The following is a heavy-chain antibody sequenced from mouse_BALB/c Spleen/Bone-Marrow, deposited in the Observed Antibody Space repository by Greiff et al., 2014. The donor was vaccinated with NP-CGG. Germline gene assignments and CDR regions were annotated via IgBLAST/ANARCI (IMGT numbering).Heavy chain of an antibody. CDR1: GYTFTSYV. CDR2: INPYNDCT. Sequence: VQLQQSGPELVKPGASVKMSCKASGYTFTSYVMHWVKQKPGQGLEWIGYINPYNDCTKYNEKFKGKATLTSDKSSSTAYMELHSLTSEDSAVYYCARGITTVVPYAMDYWGQGTSVTVSS. CDR3: ARGITTVVPYAMDY. V-gene: IGHV1-14*01. J-gene: IGHJ4*01. D-gene: IGHD1-1*01.